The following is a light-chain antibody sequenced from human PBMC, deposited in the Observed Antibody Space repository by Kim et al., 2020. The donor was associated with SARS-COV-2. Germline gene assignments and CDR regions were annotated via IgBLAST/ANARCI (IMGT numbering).Light chain of an antibody. CDR3: LPCKSAPWT. CDR1: QGIRNY. J-gene: IGKJ1*01. Sequence: DIQMTQSRSCLSASVGDRVTSAWRASQGIRNYLAWYQQKPGKVPNLLLYAASALQSGLPSRFSGSGSGTDVTITITSLQPEDVAAYYCLPCKSAPWTFGKLTKVVIK. CDR2: AAS. V-gene: IGKV1-27*01.